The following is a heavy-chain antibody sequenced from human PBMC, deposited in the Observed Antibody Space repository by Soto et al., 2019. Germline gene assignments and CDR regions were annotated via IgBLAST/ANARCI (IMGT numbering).Heavy chain of an antibody. J-gene: IGHJ5*02. V-gene: IGHV2-5*02. CDR2: IYWDDDK. Sequence: QITLKESGPTLVKPTQTLTLTCTFSGFSLSTSGVGVGWIRQPPGKALEWLALIYWDDDKRYSPSLKSRLTITKDTSKNQVVLTMTNMHPVDTATYYCAHSLRGESSWSNFGWFDPWGQGTLVTVSS. CDR1: GFSLSTSGVG. CDR3: AHSLRGESSWSNFGWFDP. D-gene: IGHD6-13*01.